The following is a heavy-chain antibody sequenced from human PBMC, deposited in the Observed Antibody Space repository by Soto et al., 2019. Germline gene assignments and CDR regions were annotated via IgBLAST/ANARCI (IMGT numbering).Heavy chain of an antibody. Sequence: SGPTLVNPTQTLTLTCTFSGFSLSTSGVGVGWIRQPPGKALEWLALIYWDDDKRYSPSLKGRLTITKDTSKNQVVLTMTNMDPVDTATYYCAHRRDVVVVAATPSYAFDIWGQGTMVTVSS. CDR1: GFSLSTSGVG. J-gene: IGHJ3*02. V-gene: IGHV2-5*02. CDR2: IYWDDDK. CDR3: AHRRDVVVVAATPSYAFDI. D-gene: IGHD2-15*01.